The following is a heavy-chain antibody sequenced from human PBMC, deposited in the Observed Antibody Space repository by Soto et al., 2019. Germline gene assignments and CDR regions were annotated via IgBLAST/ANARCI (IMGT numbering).Heavy chain of an antibody. CDR1: GFTFSSYG. V-gene: IGHV3-30*18. CDR2: ISHDGSNK. Sequence: QVQLVESGGGVVQPGRSLRLSCAASGFTFSSYGMHWVRQAPGKGLEWVAVISHDGSNKYYADSVKGRFTISRDKSKNTLYLQMNRLRAEDTAVYYCAKGEQLRPDYWGQGTLVTVSS. CDR3: AKGEQLRPDY. D-gene: IGHD6-13*01. J-gene: IGHJ4*02.